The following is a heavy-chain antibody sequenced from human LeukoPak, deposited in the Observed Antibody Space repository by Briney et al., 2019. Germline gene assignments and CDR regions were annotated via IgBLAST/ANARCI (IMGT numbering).Heavy chain of an antibody. J-gene: IGHJ4*02. CDR3: ARDLGGLGSYRPL. CDR1: GFTFSSHI. D-gene: IGHD3-10*01. CDR2: ISSDGNNK. Sequence: GGSLRLSCAASGFTFSSHIMHWVRQAPGKGVEGGGVISSDGNNKYYADSVKGRFTISRDNSKNTLYLQVNTLRPEDTAVYYCARDLGGLGSYRPLWGQGTLVTVSS. V-gene: IGHV3-30*04.